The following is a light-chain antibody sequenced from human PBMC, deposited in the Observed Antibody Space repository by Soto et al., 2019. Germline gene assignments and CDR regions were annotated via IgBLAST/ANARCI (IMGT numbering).Light chain of an antibody. CDR3: SSYAGSNNHV. CDR2: EVS. J-gene: IGLJ1*01. Sequence: QSVLNQPPSASGSPGQSVTISCTGTSGDVGGYNYVSWYQQHPGKAPKLTIFEVSERPSGVPDRFSASKSGNTASLTVSGLQAEDEADYYCSSYAGSNNHVFGTGTKVTVL. V-gene: IGLV2-8*01. CDR1: SGDVGGYNY.